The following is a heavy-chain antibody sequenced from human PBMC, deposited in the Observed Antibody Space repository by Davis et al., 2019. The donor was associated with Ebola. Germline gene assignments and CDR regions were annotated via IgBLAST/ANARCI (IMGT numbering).Heavy chain of an antibody. CDR1: GFTFSTYW. Sequence: GESLKISCAASGFTFSTYWMHWVRQAPGKGLVWVSRITSDGGITTYADSVKGRFTISRDNAKDTLYLQMNGLRSEDTAVYYCARGQWLAYGYWGQGTLVTVSS. CDR2: ITSDGGIT. J-gene: IGHJ4*02. V-gene: IGHV3-74*01. D-gene: IGHD6-19*01. CDR3: ARGQWLAYGY.